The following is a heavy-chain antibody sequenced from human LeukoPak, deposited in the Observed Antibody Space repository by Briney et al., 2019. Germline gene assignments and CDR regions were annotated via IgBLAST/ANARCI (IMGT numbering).Heavy chain of an antibody. CDR3: ARDGEITIFRVVTPNWFDP. CDR2: IIPIFGTA. V-gene: IGHV1-69*05. J-gene: IGHJ5*02. Sequence: SVKVSCKASGGTFSSYAISWVRQAPGQGLEWMGGIIPIFGTANYAQKFQGRVTITTDESTSTAYMELSSLRSEDTAVYYCARDGEITIFRVVTPNWFDPSGQGTLVTVSS. CDR1: GGTFSSYA. D-gene: IGHD3-3*01.